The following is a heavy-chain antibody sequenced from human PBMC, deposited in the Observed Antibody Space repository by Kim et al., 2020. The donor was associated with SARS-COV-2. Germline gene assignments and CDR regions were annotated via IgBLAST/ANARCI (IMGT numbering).Heavy chain of an antibody. J-gene: IGHJ3*01. V-gene: IGHV3-23*01. CDR3: ARDVRGTRAFDV. Sequence: TYNADSGKGRFTISRDDAKNALDLQMNSLRAEDTAVYSCARDVRGTRAFDVWGQGTLVAVSS. CDR2: T. D-gene: IGHD3-10*02.